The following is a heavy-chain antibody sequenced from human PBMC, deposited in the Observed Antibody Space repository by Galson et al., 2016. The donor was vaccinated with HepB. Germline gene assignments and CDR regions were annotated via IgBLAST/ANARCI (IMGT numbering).Heavy chain of an antibody. CDR2: INPDGSYT. Sequence: SLRLSCAASGLIFSIYWMSWVRQAPGKGLEWVANINPDGSYTFYIDSVKGRFSISRDNTKTSVYLQMNSLRAEDTAVYYCATSKAAPGCDWGQGTLVTVSS. CDR3: ATSKAAPGCD. D-gene: IGHD6-13*01. V-gene: IGHV3-7*03. J-gene: IGHJ4*02. CDR1: GLIFSIYW.